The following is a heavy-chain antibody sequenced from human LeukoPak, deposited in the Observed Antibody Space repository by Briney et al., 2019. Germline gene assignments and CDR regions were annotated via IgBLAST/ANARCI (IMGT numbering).Heavy chain of an antibody. CDR1: GITFSSYA. J-gene: IGHJ3*02. Sequence: GGSLRLSCAVSGITFSSYAINWVSQAPGKGLEWVSIISASGHISNYAESVKGRFTISRDNFKNTLYLQMSSLRVEDTAMYYCAMEGFDIWGQGTMVTVSS. D-gene: IGHD3-3*01. CDR3: AMEGFDI. CDR2: ISASGHIS. V-gene: IGHV3-23*01.